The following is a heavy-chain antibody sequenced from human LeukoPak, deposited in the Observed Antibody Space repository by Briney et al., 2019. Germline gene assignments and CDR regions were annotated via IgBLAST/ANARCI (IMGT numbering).Heavy chain of an antibody. CDR2: ISSTTYT. V-gene: IGHV3-21*01. D-gene: IGHD6-19*01. CDR3: ARDGSGWSRDV. Sequence: GGSLRLSCTTFGFAFSSYSMNWVRQAPEKGLEWVSSISSTTYTYYADSVKGRFTISRDNSKNSLYLQMNSLTAEDTALYYCARDGSGWSRDVWGQGTTVTVSS. CDR1: GFAFSSYS. J-gene: IGHJ6*02.